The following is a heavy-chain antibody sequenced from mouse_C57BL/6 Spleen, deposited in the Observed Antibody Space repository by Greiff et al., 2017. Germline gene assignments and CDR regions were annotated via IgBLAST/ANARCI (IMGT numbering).Heavy chain of an antibody. Sequence: EVMLVESEGGLVQPGSSMKLSCTASGFTFSDYYMAWVRQVPEKGLEWVANINYDGSSTSYLASLKSRFIISRDNAKNILYLQMSSLKSEDTATYYCARVGDYGNYVDYAMDYWGQGTSVTVSS. D-gene: IGHD2-1*01. J-gene: IGHJ4*01. V-gene: IGHV5-16*01. CDR3: ARVGDYGNYVDYAMDY. CDR1: GFTFSDYY. CDR2: INYDGSST.